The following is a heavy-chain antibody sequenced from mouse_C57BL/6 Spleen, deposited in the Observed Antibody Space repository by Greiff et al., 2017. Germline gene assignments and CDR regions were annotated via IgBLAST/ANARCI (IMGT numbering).Heavy chain of an antibody. J-gene: IGHJ2*01. CDR1: GYTFTSYW. Sequence: QVQLQQPGAELVKPGASVKLSCKASGYTFTSYWMHWVKQRPGQGLEWIGMIHPNSGSTNYNEKFKSKATLTVDKSSSTAYMQLSSLTSEDSAVYYCARTGTGKGVYYFDYWGQGTTLTVSS. V-gene: IGHV1-64*01. D-gene: IGHD4-1*01. CDR3: ARTGTGKGVYYFDY. CDR2: IHPNSGST.